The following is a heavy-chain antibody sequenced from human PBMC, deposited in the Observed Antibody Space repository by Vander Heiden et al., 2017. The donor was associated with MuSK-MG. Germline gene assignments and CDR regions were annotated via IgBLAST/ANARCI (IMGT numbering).Heavy chain of an antibody. Sequence: QLQLVQSGAEVKKPGASLRVSCRASGYSFSVFYIHWVRQLPGLGPEWMGWINPRNGDTDYAQHFQGRVSMTGDTSINTAYLELGSLRSDDTGVYYCARGDISVGPPPYYFDLWGRGTPLFVSS. CDR2: INPRNGDT. J-gene: IGHJ2*01. CDR1: GYSFSVFY. D-gene: IGHD2-15*01. V-gene: IGHV1-2*02. CDR3: ARGDISVGPPPYYFDL.